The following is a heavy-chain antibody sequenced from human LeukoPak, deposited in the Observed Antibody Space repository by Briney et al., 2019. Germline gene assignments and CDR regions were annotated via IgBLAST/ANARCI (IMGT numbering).Heavy chain of an antibody. CDR1: DDSMKSGQYY. CDR2: IYYAGDK. D-gene: IGHD4/OR15-4a*01. Sequence: PSETLSLTCSVSDDSMKSGQYYWGWVRQQPGKGLEWIGYIYYAGDKYYNPSLRSRLSLALDTSKNQFSLNLRSVTAADTAFYYCVRCVPEGSKVLSGNWFDSWGQGALVTVS. J-gene: IGHJ5*01. V-gene: IGHV4-31*03. CDR3: VRCVPEGSKVLSGNWFDS.